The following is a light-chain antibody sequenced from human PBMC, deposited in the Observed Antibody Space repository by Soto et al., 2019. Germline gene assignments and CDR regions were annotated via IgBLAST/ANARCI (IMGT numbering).Light chain of an antibody. J-gene: IGKJ1*01. CDR1: QGMRND. V-gene: IGKV1-17*01. CDR2: AAS. Sequence: DIQMTQSPCALSAAVGCGFTSTCRASQGMRNDLGWYQQKPGKAPKRLIYAASSLQSGVPSRFSGSGSGTEFTLTISSLQPEDFATYYCLQHNSYPRAFGQGTKVDIK. CDR3: LQHNSYPRA.